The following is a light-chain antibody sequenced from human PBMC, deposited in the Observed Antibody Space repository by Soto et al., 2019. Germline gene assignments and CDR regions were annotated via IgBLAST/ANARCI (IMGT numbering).Light chain of an antibody. Sequence: EIVLTQSPGTLSLSPGERATLSCRASQSISSNFVAWYQQKHGQAPRLLIYGATNRATGIPDRFSGSGSGTEFPLTISRLEPEDFAMYYCQQYDDSPETFGPGTKVDIK. CDR3: QQYDDSPET. CDR1: QSISSNF. J-gene: IGKJ3*01. CDR2: GAT. V-gene: IGKV3-20*01.